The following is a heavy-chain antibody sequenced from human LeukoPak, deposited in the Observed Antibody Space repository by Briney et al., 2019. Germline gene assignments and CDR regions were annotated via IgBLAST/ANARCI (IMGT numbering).Heavy chain of an antibody. CDR3: AKSNLMRYCSSTSCYDYFDY. V-gene: IGHV3-23*01. CDR2: ISGSGGST. J-gene: IGHJ4*02. D-gene: IGHD2-2*01. CDR1: GFTFSSYA. Sequence: GGSLRLSCAASGFTFSSYAMSWVRQAPGKGLEWVSAISGSGGSTYYADSVKGRFTISRDNSKNTLYLQMNSLRAEDTAVYYCAKSNLMRYCSSTSCYDYFDYWGQGTLVTVSS.